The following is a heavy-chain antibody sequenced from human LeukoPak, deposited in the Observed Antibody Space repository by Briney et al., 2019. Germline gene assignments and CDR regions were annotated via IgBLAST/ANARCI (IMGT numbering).Heavy chain of an antibody. CDR3: ARFWSDCSSTGCSSGGWFDP. Sequence: GASVKVSCKASGGTFSSYAISWVRQAPGQGLEWMGGIIPIFGTANYAQKFQGRVTITTDESTSTAYMELSSLRSEDTAVYYCARFWSDCSSTGCSSGGWFDPWGQGTLVTVSS. J-gene: IGHJ5*02. CDR2: IIPIFGTA. D-gene: IGHD2-2*01. V-gene: IGHV1-69*05. CDR1: GGTFSSYA.